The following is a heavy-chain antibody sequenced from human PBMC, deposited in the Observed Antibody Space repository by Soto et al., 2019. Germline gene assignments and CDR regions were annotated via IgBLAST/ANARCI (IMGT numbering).Heavy chain of an antibody. CDR2: INQDGSKT. CDR1: GFTFSSFW. Sequence: PGGSLRLSCAASGFTFSSFWMTWVRQAPGKGLEWVANINQDGSKTYFVDSVKGRFTISRDNTKDSLYLQMNSLRAEDTAVYYCARTYYDVLTGHHDYWGQGTLVTVSS. CDR3: ARTYYDVLTGHHDY. J-gene: IGHJ4*02. V-gene: IGHV3-7*01. D-gene: IGHD3-9*01.